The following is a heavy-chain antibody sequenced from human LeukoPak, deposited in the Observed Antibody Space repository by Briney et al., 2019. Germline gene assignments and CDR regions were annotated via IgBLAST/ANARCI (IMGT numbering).Heavy chain of an antibody. Sequence: GGSLRLSCAASGFTFSSYAMSWVRQAPGKGLEWVSAISGSGGSTYYADSVKGRFTISRDNSKNTLYLQMNSLRAEDTAVYYCARGDYYDSSGYFDYWGQGTLVTVSS. CDR1: GFTFSSYA. CDR2: ISGSGGST. D-gene: IGHD3-22*01. V-gene: IGHV3-23*01. J-gene: IGHJ4*02. CDR3: ARGDYYDSSGYFDY.